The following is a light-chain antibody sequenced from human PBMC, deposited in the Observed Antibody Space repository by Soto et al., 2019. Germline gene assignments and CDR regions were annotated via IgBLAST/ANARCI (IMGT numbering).Light chain of an antibody. V-gene: IGLV1-40*01. CDR1: SSNIGAGYD. CDR3: QSYDSSLGRV. J-gene: IGLJ2*01. Sequence: QSVLTQPPSVSGAPGQRVTISCTGSSSNIGAGYDVHWYQQLPGTAPKLLIYGNSTRPSGVPDRFSGSKSGTSASLAITGLQAEDEADYYCQSYDSSLGRVFGGGTKLTVL. CDR2: GNS.